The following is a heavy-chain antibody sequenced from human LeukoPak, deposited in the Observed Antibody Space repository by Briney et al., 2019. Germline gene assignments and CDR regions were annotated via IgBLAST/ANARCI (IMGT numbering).Heavy chain of an antibody. J-gene: IGHJ4*02. CDR3: ASTSGYSSGWYDY. D-gene: IGHD6-19*01. V-gene: IGHV3-30*14. CDR2: ISYDGSNK. CDR1: GFTFSSYA. Sequence: GGSLRLSCAASGFTFSSYAMHWVRQAPGKGLEWVAVISYDGSNKYYADSVKGRFTISRDNSKNTLYLQMNSLRAEDTAVYYCASTSGYSSGWYDYWGQGTLVTVSS.